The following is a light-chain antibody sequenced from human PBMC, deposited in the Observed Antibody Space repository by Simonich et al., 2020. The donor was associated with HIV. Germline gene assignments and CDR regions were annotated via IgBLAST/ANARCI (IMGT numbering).Light chain of an antibody. Sequence: QSALTQPASVSGSPGQSITISCPGTSSDVGSYNLVSWYQQHPGKAPKLMIFEGTKRPSGVSNRFSGSKSGNTASLTISGLQAEDEADYYCCSYAGTSTWLFGGGTKLTVL. CDR3: CSYAGTSTWL. CDR1: SSDVGSYNL. V-gene: IGLV2-23*01. J-gene: IGLJ3*02. CDR2: EGT.